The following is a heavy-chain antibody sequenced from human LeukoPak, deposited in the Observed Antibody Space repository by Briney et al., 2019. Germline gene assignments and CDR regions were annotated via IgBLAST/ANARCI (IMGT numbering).Heavy chain of an antibody. CDR2: IYYSGST. Sequence: SETLSLTCTVSGGSISSSSYYWSWIRQPPGKGLEWIGYIYYSGSTNYNPSLKSRVIISIDTSRTHFSLKLSSVTAADTAVYYCARDPGGGGYYGSAHYAMDVWGQGTTVTVSS. J-gene: IGHJ6*02. V-gene: IGHV4-61*03. D-gene: IGHD3-10*01. CDR3: ARDPGGGGYYGSAHYAMDV. CDR1: GGSISSSSYY.